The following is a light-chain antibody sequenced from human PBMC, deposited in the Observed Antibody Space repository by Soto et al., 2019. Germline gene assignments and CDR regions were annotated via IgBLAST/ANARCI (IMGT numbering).Light chain of an antibody. J-gene: IGKJ4*01. CDR3: QQYYSYPPLT. Sequence: AIRMTQSPSSISASTGDRVTITCRASQAISSYLAWYQQKPGKAPKLLIYAASTLQSGVPSRFSGSGSGTDFTLTISCLQSEDFATYYCQQYYSYPPLTFGGGTKVEIK. CDR2: AAS. CDR1: QAISSY. V-gene: IGKV1-8*01.